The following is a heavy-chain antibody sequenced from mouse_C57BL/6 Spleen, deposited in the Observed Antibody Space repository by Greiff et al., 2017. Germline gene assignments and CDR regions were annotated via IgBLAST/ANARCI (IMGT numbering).Heavy chain of an antibody. CDR2: IDPSDSYT. J-gene: IGHJ4*01. CDR1: GYTFTSYW. V-gene: IGHV1-69*01. D-gene: IGHD2-2*01. CDR3: ARRIGYDGAMDY. Sequence: VQLQQPGAELVMPGASVKLSCKASGYTFTSYWMHWVKQRPGQGLEWIGEIDPSDSYTNYNQKFKGKSTLTVDKSSSTAYMQLSSLTSEDSAVYYCARRIGYDGAMDYWGQGTSVTVSS.